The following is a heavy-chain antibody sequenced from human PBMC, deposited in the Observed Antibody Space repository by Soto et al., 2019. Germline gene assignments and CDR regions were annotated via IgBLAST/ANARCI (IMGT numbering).Heavy chain of an antibody. D-gene: IGHD3-10*01. CDR3: ATVISNYYGSGSYLGY. J-gene: IGHJ4*02. V-gene: IGHV4-34*01. CDR2: INHSGST. CDR1: GGSFSGYY. Sequence: QVQLQQWGAGLLKPSETLSLTCAVYGGSFSGYYWSWIRQPPGKGLEWIGEINHSGSTNYNPSLKSRVTISVDTSKNQFSLKLSSVTAADTAVYYCATVISNYYGSGSYLGYWGQGTLVTVSS.